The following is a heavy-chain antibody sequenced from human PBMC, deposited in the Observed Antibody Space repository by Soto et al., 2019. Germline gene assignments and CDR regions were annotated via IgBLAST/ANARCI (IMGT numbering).Heavy chain of an antibody. D-gene: IGHD6-13*01. V-gene: IGHV3-23*01. CDR1: GFTFRSYA. J-gene: IGHJ4*01. CDR2: ISGNGGST. Sequence: EVQMLESGGGLVQPGGSLRLSCAASGFTFRSYAMSWVRQTPGKGLEWVSSISGNGGSTYYADSVRGRFTISSHNSKNTLYLQTNSLRAEETAIYYFPKDQTRSWYWYFWGPGNLGNGSS. CDR3: PKDQTRSWYWYF.